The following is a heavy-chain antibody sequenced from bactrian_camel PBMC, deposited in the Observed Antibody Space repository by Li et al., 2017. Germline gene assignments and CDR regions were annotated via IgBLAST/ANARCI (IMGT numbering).Heavy chain of an antibody. J-gene: IGHJ4*01. V-gene: IGHV3S55*01. D-gene: IGHD1*01. Sequence: HVQLVESGGGSVQAGGSLRLSCAVSGVPYCMGWFRQAPGKAREDVAAISTAGLTIYADSVGDRFNISKDRAKHNLYLQMNNLKPEDTAMYYCAADGRNGGSAYHCRDGRQLYYSCQGTQVTVS. CDR3: AADGRNGGSAYHCRDGRQLYY. CDR1: GVPYC. CDR2: ISTAGLT.